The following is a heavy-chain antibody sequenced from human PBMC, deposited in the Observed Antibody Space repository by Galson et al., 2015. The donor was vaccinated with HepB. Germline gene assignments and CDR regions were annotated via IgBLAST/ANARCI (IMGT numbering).Heavy chain of an antibody. J-gene: IGHJ4*02. Sequence: SLRLSCAASGFTFSSYGMHWVRQAPGKGLEWVAVIWYDGSNKYYADSVKGRFTISRDNSKNTLYLQMNSLRAEDTAVYYCARGVDIVATTPPFDYWGQGTLVTVSS. D-gene: IGHD5-12*01. CDR2: IWYDGSNK. CDR3: ARGVDIVATTPPFDY. V-gene: IGHV3-33*08. CDR1: GFTFSSYG.